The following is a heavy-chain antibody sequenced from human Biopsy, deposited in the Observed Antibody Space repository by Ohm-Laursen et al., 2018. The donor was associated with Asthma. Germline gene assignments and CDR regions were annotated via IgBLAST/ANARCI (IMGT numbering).Heavy chain of an antibody. Sequence: VSLVKVSCKASGYTFIGCHIHWMRQAPGQGLEWMGRINPNSGGTNYAQKFQGRVTMTRDTSISTAYMEVSRLRSDDTAVYYCARGQKSAGDRWFDPWGQGTLVTVSS. CDR1: GYTFIGCH. CDR2: INPNSGGT. CDR3: ARGQKSAGDRWFDP. V-gene: IGHV1-2*06. J-gene: IGHJ5*02. D-gene: IGHD6-13*01.